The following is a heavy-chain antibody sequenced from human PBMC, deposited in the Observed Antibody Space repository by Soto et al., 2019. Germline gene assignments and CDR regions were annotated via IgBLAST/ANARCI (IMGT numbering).Heavy chain of an antibody. CDR3: ARDLWLGESFRYYFDY. Sequence: ASVKVSCKASGYTFTSYDINWVRQAPGQRLEWMGWVNPASGKTKYSQKFQGRVTITRDTSASTAYMELSSLTSEDTALYYCARDLWLGESFRYYFDYWAQGTLVTVSS. D-gene: IGHD3-10*01. CDR2: VNPASGKT. J-gene: IGHJ4*01. CDR1: GYTFTSYD. V-gene: IGHV1-3*01.